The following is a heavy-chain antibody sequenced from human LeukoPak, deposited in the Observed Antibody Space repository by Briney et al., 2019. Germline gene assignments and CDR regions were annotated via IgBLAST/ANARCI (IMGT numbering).Heavy chain of an antibody. CDR3: ARDGELVDTAH. J-gene: IGHJ4*02. Sequence: GGSLRLSCAASGFTFSSYSMNWVRQAPGKGLEWVSSISSSSSYIYYADSVKGRFTISRDNAKNSLYLQMNSLRAENTAVYYCARDGELVDTAHWGQGTLVTVSS. V-gene: IGHV3-21*01. CDR2: ISSSSSYI. CDR1: GFTFSSYS. D-gene: IGHD5-18*01.